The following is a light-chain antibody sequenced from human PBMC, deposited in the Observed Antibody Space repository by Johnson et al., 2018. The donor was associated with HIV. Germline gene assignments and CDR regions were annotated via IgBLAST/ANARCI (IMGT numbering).Light chain of an antibody. CDR3: GTWDSGLSAGNV. J-gene: IGLJ1*01. CDR2: DNN. CDR1: SCDIGNNY. Sequence: QSVLTQPPSVSAAPGQKVTISCSGSSCDIGNNYVSWHQQLPGTAHKLLIYDNNNRSSGIPDRISGSKSGTSATLGITRLQTGDEADDYCGTWDSGLSAGNVFGTGTKVTFL. V-gene: IGLV1-51*01.